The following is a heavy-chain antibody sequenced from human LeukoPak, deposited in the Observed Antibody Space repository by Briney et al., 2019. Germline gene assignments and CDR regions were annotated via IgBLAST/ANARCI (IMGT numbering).Heavy chain of an antibody. V-gene: IGHV3-20*04. D-gene: IGHD3-22*01. CDR3: ARASHYSDSSDYPDY. CDR1: GFTFDDYG. J-gene: IGHJ4*02. CDR2: INWSGGST. Sequence: GGSLRLSCAASGFTFDDYGMSWVRQAPGEGLEWVSGINWSGGSTGYADSVKGRFTISRDNAKNSLYLQMNSLRAEDTALYYCARASHYSDSSDYPDYWGQGTLVTVSS.